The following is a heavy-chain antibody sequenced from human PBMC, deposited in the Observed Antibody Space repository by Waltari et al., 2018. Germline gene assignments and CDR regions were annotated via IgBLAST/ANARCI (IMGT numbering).Heavy chain of an antibody. D-gene: IGHD6-13*01. CDR1: GYTFTSYA. Sequence: QVQLVQSGAEVKKPGASVKVSCKASGYTFTSYAMHWVRQAPGQRPEWMGWINAGNGNTKYSRKYQGRVTITRDTSASTAYMELSSLRSEGTAVYYCAGAQSQSLAAAGTRFGAFDIWGQGTMVTVSS. CDR3: AGAQSQSLAAAGTRFGAFDI. J-gene: IGHJ3*02. CDR2: INAGNGNT. V-gene: IGHV1-3*01.